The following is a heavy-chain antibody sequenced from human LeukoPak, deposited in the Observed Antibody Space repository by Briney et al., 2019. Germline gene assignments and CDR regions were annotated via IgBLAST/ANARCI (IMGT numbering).Heavy chain of an antibody. CDR2: IDPSDSHT. D-gene: IGHD3-22*01. CDR3: ARQYHYDSSGYPYAFEI. CDR1: GYRFASYW. J-gene: IGHJ3*02. Sequence: KDGESLKISCKGSGYRFASYWISWVRQMPGKGLEWMGRIDPSDSHTNYSPSFQGHVTISGDKSISTAYLQWSSLKASDTAMYYCARQYHYDSSGYPYAFEIWGQGTMVTVSS. V-gene: IGHV5-10-1*01.